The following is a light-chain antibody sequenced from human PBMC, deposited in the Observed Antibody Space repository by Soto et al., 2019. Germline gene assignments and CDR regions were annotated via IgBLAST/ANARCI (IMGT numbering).Light chain of an antibody. V-gene: IGKV1-5*01. CDR2: HAA. Sequence: DIQMTQSPSTLSASVGDRVTITCRASRSVNTWLAWYQQKPGNAPKLLIHHAATLESGVPSRFSGSGSGTEFPLTISSLQPDDFATYYCQQYHFFWTFGQGTKVEVK. CDR3: QQYHFFWT. CDR1: RSVNTW. J-gene: IGKJ1*01.